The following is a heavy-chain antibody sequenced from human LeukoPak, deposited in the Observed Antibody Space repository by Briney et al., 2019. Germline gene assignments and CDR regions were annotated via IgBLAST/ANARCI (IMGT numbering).Heavy chain of an antibody. Sequence: PSETLSLTCTVSGGSIKSNSFYWGWARQPPGKGLEWIGYIYHSGSTYYNPSLKSRVTISVDRSKNQFSLKLSSVTAADTAVYYCARVGVHSGSFYWGQGTLVTVSS. CDR2: IYHSGST. J-gene: IGHJ4*02. V-gene: IGHV4-39*07. CDR1: GGSIKSNSFY. CDR3: ARVGVHSGSFY. D-gene: IGHD1-26*01.